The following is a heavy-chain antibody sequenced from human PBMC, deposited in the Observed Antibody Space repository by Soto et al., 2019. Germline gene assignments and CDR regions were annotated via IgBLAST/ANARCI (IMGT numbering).Heavy chain of an antibody. V-gene: IGHV3-49*03. J-gene: IGHJ4*02. Sequence: GGSLRLSCTASGFTFSDHAMGWFRQAPGKGLEWVGFVRSRIYGGTTEYAASVKDRVTISRDDSKSIAYLQMNSLRPEDTAVYYCSRDLVRSDRSGYWASDYWGLGTLVTVSS. D-gene: IGHD3-22*01. CDR3: SRDLVRSDRSGYWASDY. CDR2: VRSRIYGGTT. CDR1: GFTFSDHA.